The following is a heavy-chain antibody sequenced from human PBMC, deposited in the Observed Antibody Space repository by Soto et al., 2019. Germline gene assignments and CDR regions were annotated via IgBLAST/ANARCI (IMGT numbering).Heavy chain of an antibody. CDR1: GFSLSTSGVG. Sequence: SGPTLVNPTQTLTLTCTFSGFSLSTSGVGVGWIRQPPGKALEWLALIYWDDDKRYSPSLKSRLTIPKDTSKNQVVLTMTNMDPVDTATYYCAHRAQYYDFWSGYPSKREYNWFDPWGQGTLVTVSS. J-gene: IGHJ5*02. CDR3: AHRAQYYDFWSGYPSKREYNWFDP. V-gene: IGHV2-5*02. D-gene: IGHD3-3*01. CDR2: IYWDDDK.